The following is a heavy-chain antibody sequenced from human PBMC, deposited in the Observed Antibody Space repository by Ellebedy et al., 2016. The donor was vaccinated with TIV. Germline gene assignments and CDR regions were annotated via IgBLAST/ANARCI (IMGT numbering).Heavy chain of an antibody. Sequence: GGSLRLSCAASGFTFRSYGMHWVRQAPGKGLEWVAVISSDGISKNYADSVKGRFTIFRDNSKNKLFLQMNSLRPDDTAVYYCAKDLGRWLDYFDYWGQGALVTVSS. D-gene: IGHD6-19*01. J-gene: IGHJ4*02. CDR3: AKDLGRWLDYFDY. V-gene: IGHV3-30*18. CDR2: ISSDGISK. CDR1: GFTFRSYG.